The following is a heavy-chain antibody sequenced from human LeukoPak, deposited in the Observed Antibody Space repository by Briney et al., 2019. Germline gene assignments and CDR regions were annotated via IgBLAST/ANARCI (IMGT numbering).Heavy chain of an antibody. CDR2: IYYSGST. Sequence: SETLSLTCNVSGGSISSYYWSWIRQPPGKGLEWIGHIYYSGSTHYNPSLESRVAISLDTSKNQFSLKLSSVTAADTAVYYCARPTYYYDSSGYYLFDYWGQGTLVTVSS. J-gene: IGHJ4*02. V-gene: IGHV4-59*08. CDR1: GGSISSYY. D-gene: IGHD3-22*01. CDR3: ARPTYYYDSSGYYLFDY.